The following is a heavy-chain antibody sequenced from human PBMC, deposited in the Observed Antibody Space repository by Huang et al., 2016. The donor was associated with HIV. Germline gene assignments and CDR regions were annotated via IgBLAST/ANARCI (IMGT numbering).Heavy chain of an antibody. D-gene: IGHD3-10*01. J-gene: IGHJ4*02. V-gene: IGHV3-30-3*01. CDR1: GFAFSSYA. CDR3: ARTGSYYYGSGSYHFGDY. CDR2: ISIDGSNK. Sequence: QVQLVESGGGVVQPGRSLRLSCAASGFAFSSYAMHWVRQDPGKGLEWLAVISIDGSNKNYAHSVKGRFTISRDNSKGTVYLQMNSLRPEDTAVYSCARTGSYYYGSGSYHFGDYWGQGTLVTVSS.